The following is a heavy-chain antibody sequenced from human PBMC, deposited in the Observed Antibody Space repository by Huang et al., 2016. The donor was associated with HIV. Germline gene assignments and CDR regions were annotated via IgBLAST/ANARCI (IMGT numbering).Heavy chain of an antibody. CDR2: IKQDGSEK. V-gene: IGHV3-7*04. D-gene: IGHD3-3*01. CDR1: GFPFRSYW. CDR3: ARGGAPYYDFWSGGHHYGMDV. J-gene: IGHJ6*02. Sequence: EVQLVESGGGLVQPGGSLRLSCAASGFPFRSYWMSWVRQAAGKGLEWVANIKQDGSEKYYVDSGKGRFTISRDNVKNALYLQMYSLRVEDTAIYYCARGGAPYYDFWSGGHHYGMDVWGQGTTVTVSS.